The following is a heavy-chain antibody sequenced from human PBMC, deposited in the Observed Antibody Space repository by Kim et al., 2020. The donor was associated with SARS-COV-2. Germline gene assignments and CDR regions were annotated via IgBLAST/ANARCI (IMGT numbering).Heavy chain of an antibody. CDR3: ARHGNPSGYSSTLGSYYYGMDV. Sequence: GESLKISCKGSGYSFTSYWIGWVRQMPGKGLEWMGIIYPGDSDTRYSPSFQGQVTISADKSISTAYLQWSSLKASDTAMYYCARHGNPSGYSSTLGSYYYGMDVWGQGTTVTVSS. CDR2: IYPGDSDT. V-gene: IGHV5-51*01. J-gene: IGHJ6*02. D-gene: IGHD6-13*01. CDR1: GYSFTSYW.